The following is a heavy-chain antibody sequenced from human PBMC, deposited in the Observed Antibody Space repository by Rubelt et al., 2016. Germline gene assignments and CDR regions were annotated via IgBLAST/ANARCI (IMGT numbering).Heavy chain of an antibody. CDR3: ARREGDYSSDAFAI. D-gene: IGHD3-3*01. Sequence: EVQLVQSGAEVKKPGESLKISCKGSGYIFTNYWIAWVRQMPGKGLEWMGIIYPGDSEISYSPSFQGQVTISADESISTAYLQWSSLKASDTAMYYCARREGDYSSDAFAIWGQGTMVTVSA. V-gene: IGHV5-51*01. J-gene: IGHJ3*02. CDR2: IYPGDSEI. CDR1: GYIFTNYW.